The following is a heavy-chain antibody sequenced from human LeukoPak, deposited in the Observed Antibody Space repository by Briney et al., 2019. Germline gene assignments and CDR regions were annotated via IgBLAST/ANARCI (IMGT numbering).Heavy chain of an antibody. CDR3: ARGGDHGDYGDY. J-gene: IGHJ4*02. CDR1: GFTFSSYW. Sequence: GGSLRLSCAASGFTFSSYWMHWVRQAPGKGLVWVSRINSDGSSTSYADSVKGRFTISRDNSKNTLYLQMNSLRADDTALYYCARGGDHGDYGDYWGQGTLVTVSS. V-gene: IGHV3-74*01. CDR2: INSDGSST. D-gene: IGHD4-17*01.